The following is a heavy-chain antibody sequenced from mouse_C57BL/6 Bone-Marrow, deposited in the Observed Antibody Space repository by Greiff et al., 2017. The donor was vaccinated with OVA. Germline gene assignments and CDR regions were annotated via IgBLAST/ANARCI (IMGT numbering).Heavy chain of an antibody. V-gene: IGHV14-3*01. CDR2: IDPANGNT. CDR1: GFNIKNTY. J-gene: IGHJ1*03. D-gene: IGHD2-1*01. CDR3: AREGIYYGNPSYWYFDV. Sequence: VQLKESVAELVRPGASVKLSCTASGFNIKNTYMHWVKQRPEQGLEWIGRIDPANGNTKYAPKFQGKATITADTSSNTAYLQLSSLTSEDTAIXYCAREGIYYGNPSYWYFDVWGTGTTVTVSS.